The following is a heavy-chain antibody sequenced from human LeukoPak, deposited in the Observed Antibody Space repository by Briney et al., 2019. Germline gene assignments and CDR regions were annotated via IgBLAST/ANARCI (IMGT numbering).Heavy chain of an antibody. J-gene: IGHJ6*02. CDR2: ISAYNGNT. D-gene: IGHD6-19*01. CDR3: ARDYGITVAGFFSVGGFRMDV. Sequence: SVKVSCKASGYTFTSYGISWVRQAPGQGLEWMGWISAYNGNTNYAQKLQGRVTMTTDTSTSTAYMELRSLRSDDTAVYYCARDYGITVAGFFSVGGFRMDVWGQGTTVTVSS. CDR1: GYTFTSYG. V-gene: IGHV1-18*01.